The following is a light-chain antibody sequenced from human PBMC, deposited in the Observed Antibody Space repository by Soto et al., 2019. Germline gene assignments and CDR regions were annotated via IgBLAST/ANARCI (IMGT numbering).Light chain of an antibody. CDR2: DAS. V-gene: IGKV3-11*01. CDR3: QQRSNWPLT. CDR1: QSLSSY. Sequence: EIVLTQSPATLSLSPGERATLSCRASQSLSSYVAWYQQKPGQAPRLLIYDASNRATGIPARFSGSVSGTDFTLTISSLDPEDFAVYYCQQRSNWPLTFGGGTKVEIK. J-gene: IGKJ4*01.